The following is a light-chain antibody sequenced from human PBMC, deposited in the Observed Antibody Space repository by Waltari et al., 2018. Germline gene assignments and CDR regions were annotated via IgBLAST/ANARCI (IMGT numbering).Light chain of an antibody. V-gene: IGKV3-15*01. CDR3: QQYNNWHPWT. J-gene: IGKJ1*01. Sequence: EIVMTQSPATLSVSPGERATLSCRASQSVSSNLPWYQQKPGQAPRLLLYGASTRATGIPARFSGSGSGTEFTLTISSLQSEDFAVSYCQQYNNWHPWTFGQGTKVEIK. CDR1: QSVSSN. CDR2: GAS.